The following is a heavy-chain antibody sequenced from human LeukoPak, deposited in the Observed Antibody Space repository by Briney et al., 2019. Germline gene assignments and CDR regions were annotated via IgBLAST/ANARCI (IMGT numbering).Heavy chain of an antibody. CDR1: GTSFSSYY. J-gene: IGHJ4*02. CDR2: INHSGYT. CDR3: ARMTTGHDY. Sequence: SETLSLTCAVSGTSFSSYYWSWVRQSPDKGLEWIGEINHSGYTNNNPSLKSRVTMSIDTSNNRFSLSLGSVTAADTAVYFCARMTTGHDYWGQGILVTVSS. V-gene: IGHV4-34*01. D-gene: IGHD4-17*01.